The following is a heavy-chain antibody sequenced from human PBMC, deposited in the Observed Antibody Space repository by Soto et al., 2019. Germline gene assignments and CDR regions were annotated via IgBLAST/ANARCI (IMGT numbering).Heavy chain of an antibody. CDR2: VYHTGST. CDR3: ARMLQYSYVFDY. Sequence: QVQLQESGPGLVKPSGTLSLTCAVSGGSISSSNWWTWVRQPPGKGLEWIGEVYHTGSTNYNPSLRSRVTMSVDTSKTRFSLKLTSVTAADTAVYYCARMLQYSYVFDYWGQGTRVTVSS. CDR1: GGSISSSNW. D-gene: IGHD5-18*01. J-gene: IGHJ4*02. V-gene: IGHV4-4*02.